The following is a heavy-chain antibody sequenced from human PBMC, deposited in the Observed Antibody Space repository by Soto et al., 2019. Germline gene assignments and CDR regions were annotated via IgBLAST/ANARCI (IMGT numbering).Heavy chain of an antibody. CDR1: GYTFTGYY. Sequence: GASVKVSCKASGYTFTGYYMHWVRQAPGQGLEWMGWINPNSGGTNYAQKFQGRVTMTRDTSISTAYMELSRLRSDDTAVYYCARPIVGATSDYGMDVWGQGTTVTVSS. CDR2: INPNSGGT. V-gene: IGHV1-2*02. J-gene: IGHJ6*02. D-gene: IGHD1-26*01. CDR3: ARPIVGATSDYGMDV.